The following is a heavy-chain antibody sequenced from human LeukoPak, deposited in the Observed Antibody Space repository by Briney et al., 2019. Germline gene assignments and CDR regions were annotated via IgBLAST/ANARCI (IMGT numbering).Heavy chain of an antibody. Sequence: GGSLRLSCAASGFTFSSYWMSWVRRAPGKGLEWVANIKRDGSEKYYVDSVKGRFTISRDNAKNSLYLQMNSLRAEDTAVYYCARDSSGYGFWSGYLFPWGQGTLVTVSS. CDR1: GFTFSSYW. CDR2: IKRDGSEK. V-gene: IGHV3-7*01. CDR3: ARDSSGYGFWSGYLFP. J-gene: IGHJ5*02. D-gene: IGHD3-3*01.